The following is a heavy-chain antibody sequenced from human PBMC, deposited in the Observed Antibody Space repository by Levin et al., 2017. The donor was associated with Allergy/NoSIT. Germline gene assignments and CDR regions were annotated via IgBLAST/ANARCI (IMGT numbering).Heavy chain of an antibody. CDR3: AREEGYCSSTSCSFDY. D-gene: IGHD2-2*01. J-gene: IGHJ4*02. CDR2: IWYDGSNK. V-gene: IGHV3-33*01. Sequence: GGSLRLSCAASGFTFSSYGMHWVRQAPGKGLEWVAVIWYDGSNKYYADSVKGRFTISRDNSKNTLYLQMNSLRAEDTAVYYCAREEGYCSSTSCSFDYWGQGTLVTVSS. CDR1: GFTFSSYG.